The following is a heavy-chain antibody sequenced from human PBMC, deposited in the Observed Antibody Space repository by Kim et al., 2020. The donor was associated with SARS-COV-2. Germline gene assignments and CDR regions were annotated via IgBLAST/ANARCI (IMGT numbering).Heavy chain of an antibody. J-gene: IGHJ2*01. Sequence: GGSLRLSCSASGFTFSSYAMHWVRQAPGKGLEYVSAISSNGGSTYYADSVKGRFTISRDNSKNTLYLQMSSLRAEDTAVYYCVKDHHYDFWSGYSEVRYFDLWGRGTLVTVSS. V-gene: IGHV3-64D*06. CDR1: GFTFSSYA. CDR2: ISSNGGST. CDR3: VKDHHYDFWSGYSEVRYFDL. D-gene: IGHD3-3*01.